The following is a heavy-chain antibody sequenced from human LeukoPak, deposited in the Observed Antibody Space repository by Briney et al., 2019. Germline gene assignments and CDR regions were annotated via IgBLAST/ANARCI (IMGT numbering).Heavy chain of an antibody. CDR1: GYSFTSYW. V-gene: IGHV5-51*01. Sequence: GESLKISCKGSGYSFTSYWIGWVRQMPGKGLEWMGIIYPGDSDTRYSPPFQGQVTISADKSISTAYLQWSSLKASDTAMYYCARHGAYRAGTSAFDIWGQGTMVTVSS. D-gene: IGHD6-19*01. CDR2: IYPGDSDT. CDR3: ARHGAYRAGTSAFDI. J-gene: IGHJ3*02.